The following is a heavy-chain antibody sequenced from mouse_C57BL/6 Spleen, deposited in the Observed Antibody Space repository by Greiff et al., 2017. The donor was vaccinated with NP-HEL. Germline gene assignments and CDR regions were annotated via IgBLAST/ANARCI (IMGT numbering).Heavy chain of an antibody. CDR3: ARPLYYDYDGPFAY. CDR1: GFTFSSYG. Sequence: EVQGVESGGDLVKPGGSLKLSCAASGFTFSSYGMSWVRQTPDKRLEWVATISSGGSYTYYPDSVKGRFTISRDNAKNTLYLQMSSLKSEDTAMYYCARPLYYDYDGPFAYWGQGTLVTVSA. D-gene: IGHD2-4*01. V-gene: IGHV5-6*01. J-gene: IGHJ3*01. CDR2: ISSGGSYT.